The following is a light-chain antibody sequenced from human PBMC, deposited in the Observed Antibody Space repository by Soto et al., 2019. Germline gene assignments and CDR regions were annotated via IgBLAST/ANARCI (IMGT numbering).Light chain of an antibody. CDR2: GAA. CDR1: QSVSSSY. Sequence: EIVLTQSPGTLSLSPGERATLSCRASQSVSSSYLAWYQQKPGQAPRLLIYGAASRATGIPDRFSGSGSGKDFTLTISRLEPEDFAVYYCQHYGSSLWTFGQGTKV. J-gene: IGKJ1*01. CDR3: QHYGSSLWT. V-gene: IGKV3-20*01.